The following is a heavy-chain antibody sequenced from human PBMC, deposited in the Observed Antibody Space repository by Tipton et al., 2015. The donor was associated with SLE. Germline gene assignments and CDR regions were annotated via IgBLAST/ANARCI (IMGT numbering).Heavy chain of an antibody. CDR1: GGSISSHY. Sequence: TLSLTCTVSGGSISSHYWSWIRQPPGKGLEWIGYIYNSGNGNYNPSLKSRVTISVDTSKNQFSLKLSYVSAADTAVHYCAGADYYDSSGYYSYAFDIWGQGTMVTVAS. D-gene: IGHD3-22*01. V-gene: IGHV4-59*11. CDR2: IYNSGNG. CDR3: AGADYYDSSGYYSYAFDI. J-gene: IGHJ3*02.